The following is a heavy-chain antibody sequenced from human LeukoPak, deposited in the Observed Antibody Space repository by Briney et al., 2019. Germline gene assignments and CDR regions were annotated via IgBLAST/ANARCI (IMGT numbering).Heavy chain of an antibody. CDR3: AKRLLVGTTVRPYFDY. J-gene: IGHJ4*02. V-gene: IGHV3-23*01. CDR2: LTGGDGGT. D-gene: IGHD1-26*01. CDR1: GFTFSTSA. Sequence: GGSLRLSCAASGFTFSTSAISWVRQAPGKGLEWVSTLTGGDGGTYYADSVKGRFTISRDNSKHTLDLEMNSLRAEDTAVYYCAKRLLVGTTVRPYFDYWGQGALVTVSS.